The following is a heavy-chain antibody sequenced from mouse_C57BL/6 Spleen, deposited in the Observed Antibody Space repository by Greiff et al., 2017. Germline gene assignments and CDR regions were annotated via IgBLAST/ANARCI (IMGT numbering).Heavy chain of an antibody. V-gene: IGHV5-4*01. CDR1: GFTFSSYA. CDR3: ARDRGPYYFDY. Sequence: EVMLVESGGGLVKPGGSLKLSCAASGFTFSSYAMSWVRQTPEKRLEWVATISDGGSYTYYPDNVKGRFTISRDNAKNNLYLQMSHLKSDDTAMYYCARDRGPYYFDYWGQGTTLTVSS. CDR2: ISDGGSYT. J-gene: IGHJ2*01. D-gene: IGHD3-3*01.